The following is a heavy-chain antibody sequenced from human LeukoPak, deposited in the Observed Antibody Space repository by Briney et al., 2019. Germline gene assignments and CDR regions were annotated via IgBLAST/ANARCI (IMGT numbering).Heavy chain of an antibody. J-gene: IGHJ4*02. V-gene: IGHV3-30-3*01. CDR1: GFTFSDYA. CDR3: ARDPIAAAQRGYFDY. D-gene: IGHD6-13*01. Sequence: PGGSLRLSCAASGFTFSDYAMHWVRQAPGKGLEWLAVISYDGSNKYYADSVKGRFTISRDNSKNTVYLQMNSLRAEDTAVYYCARDPIAAAQRGYFDYWGQGTLVTVSS. CDR2: ISYDGSNK.